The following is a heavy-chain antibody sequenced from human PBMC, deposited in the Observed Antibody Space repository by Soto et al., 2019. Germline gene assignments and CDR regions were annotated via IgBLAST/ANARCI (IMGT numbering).Heavy chain of an antibody. CDR3: ARGSGSYYLVYPPGFGDV. Sequence: ASVKVSCKASGYTFTSYDINWARQATGQGLELMGWMNPNSVNTCDAQKFQGRVTMTRNTSISTAYMELSSVRSEDTAVYYCARGSGSYYLVYPPGFGDVWGPGTKVTVS. V-gene: IGHV1-8*01. J-gene: IGHJ6*02. D-gene: IGHD1-26*01. CDR2: MNPNSVNT. CDR1: GYTFTSYD.